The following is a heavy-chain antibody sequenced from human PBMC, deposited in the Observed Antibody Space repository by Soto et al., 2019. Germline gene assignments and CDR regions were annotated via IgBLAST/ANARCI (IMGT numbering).Heavy chain of an antibody. D-gene: IGHD5-12*01. CDR2: INPNSGVT. CDR3: ARESGGATATLDYYYFYMDV. CDR1: GDSFNDYY. J-gene: IGHJ6*03. Sequence: QVQLVHSGAEVRKPGASVTVSCRSSGDSFNDYYIHWVRQAPGQGLEWMGWINPNSGVTKYAQKFQGWVSMTRDTSIRTVYMQLSRLRSDDTAVYYCARESGGATATLDYYYFYMDVWGTGTTVNVSS. V-gene: IGHV1-2*04.